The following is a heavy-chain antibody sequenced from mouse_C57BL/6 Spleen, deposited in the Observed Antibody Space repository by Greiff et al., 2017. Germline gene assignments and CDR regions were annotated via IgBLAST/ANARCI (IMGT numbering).Heavy chain of an antibody. CDR2: IDPENGDT. Sequence: VQLQQSGAELVRPGASVKLSCTASGFNIKDDYMHWVKPRPEQGLEWIGWIDPENGDTEYASKFQGKATITADTSSNTAYLQLSSLTSEDTAVXYCTTRDDGAWFAYWGQGTLVTVAA. V-gene: IGHV14-4*01. CDR3: TTRDDGAWFAY. CDR1: GFNIKDDY. J-gene: IGHJ3*01.